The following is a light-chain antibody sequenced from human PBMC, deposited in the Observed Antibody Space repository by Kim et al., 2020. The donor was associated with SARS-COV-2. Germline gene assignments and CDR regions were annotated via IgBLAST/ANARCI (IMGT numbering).Light chain of an antibody. V-gene: IGLV1-40*01. CDR3: QSYDSSLSGHV. J-gene: IGLJ1*01. CDR1: SSNIGAGYD. Sequence: RGTIACTGSSSNIGAGYDVHWYQQLPGTAPKLLIYGNSNRPSGVTDRFSGSKSGTSASLAITGLQAEDEADYYCQSYDSSLSGHVFGTGTKVTVL. CDR2: GNS.